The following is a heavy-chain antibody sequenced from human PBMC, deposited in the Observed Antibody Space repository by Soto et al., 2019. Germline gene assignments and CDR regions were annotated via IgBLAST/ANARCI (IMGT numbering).Heavy chain of an antibody. J-gene: IGHJ5*02. D-gene: IGHD6-19*01. CDR3: ARDDSSGWTGWFDP. CDR2: IIPIFGTA. Sequence: SVKVSCKASGGTFSSYAISWVRQAPGQGLEWMGGIIPIFGTANYAQKFQGRVMITADKSTSTAYMGLSSLRSEDTAVYYCARDDSSGWTGWFDPWGQGTLVTVSS. V-gene: IGHV1-69*06. CDR1: GGTFSSYA.